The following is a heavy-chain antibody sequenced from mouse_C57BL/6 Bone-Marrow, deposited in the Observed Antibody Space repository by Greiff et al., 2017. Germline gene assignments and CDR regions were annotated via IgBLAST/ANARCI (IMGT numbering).Heavy chain of an antibody. CDR1: GFTFSDYG. V-gene: IGHV5-17*01. Sequence: VESGGGLVKPGGSLKLSCAASGFTFSDYGMHWVRQAPEKGLEWVVYISSGSSTIYYADTVKGRFTISRDNAKNTLFLQMSSLGSEDTAMYYCARGLYYGSSYRDYAMDYWGQGTSVTVSS. J-gene: IGHJ4*01. CDR3: ARGLYYGSSYRDYAMDY. D-gene: IGHD1-1*01. CDR2: ISSGSSTI.